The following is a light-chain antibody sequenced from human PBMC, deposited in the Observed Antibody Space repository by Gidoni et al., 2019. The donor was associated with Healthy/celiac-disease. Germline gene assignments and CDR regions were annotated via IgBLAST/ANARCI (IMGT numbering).Light chain of an antibody. CDR3: QQYGSSLLLT. J-gene: IGKJ4*01. CDR1: QSVSSSY. CDR2: GAS. Sequence: EIVLTQSPGTLSLSPGERATLSCRASQSVSSSYLAWYQQKPGQAPRLLIYGASSRATGIPDRFSGSGSGTDFTLTISRLDPEDFAVYYCQQYGSSLLLTFXGXTKVXIK. V-gene: IGKV3-20*01.